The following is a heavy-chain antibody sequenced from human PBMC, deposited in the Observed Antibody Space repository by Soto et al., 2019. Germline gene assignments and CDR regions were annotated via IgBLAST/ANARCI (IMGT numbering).Heavy chain of an antibody. V-gene: IGHV1-3*01. CDR2: INGGNGNT. Sequence: QVQLVQSGAEGKKPGASVNISCEASGYTFTGYALHWVRQAPGQRLAWMGWINGGNGNTKYSQKFQGRVTMTRGTSASTIYTELSSLRSEDRGVYYGVRAAIRPSGGLIGPFDLWGQGTQVTVSS. CDR1: GYTFTGYA. CDR3: VRAAIRPSGGLIGPFDL. J-gene: IGHJ5*02. D-gene: IGHD3-16*02.